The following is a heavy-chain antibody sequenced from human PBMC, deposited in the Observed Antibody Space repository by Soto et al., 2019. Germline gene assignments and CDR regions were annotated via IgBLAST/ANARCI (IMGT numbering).Heavy chain of an antibody. D-gene: IGHD2-2*02. CDR3: AGIREIPYYHGMDV. J-gene: IGHJ6*02. V-gene: IGHV1-69*01. CDR2: IIPIFGSA. CDR1: GGTLSSYA. Sequence: QVQLVQSGAEVKKPGSSVKVSCKAPGGTLSSYAINWVRQAPGQGLEWMGGIIPIFGSANYATKFQGRVTISADESTSTAYMEVSSLRAEDTAVYYCAGIREIPYYHGMDVWGQGTTVNVSS.